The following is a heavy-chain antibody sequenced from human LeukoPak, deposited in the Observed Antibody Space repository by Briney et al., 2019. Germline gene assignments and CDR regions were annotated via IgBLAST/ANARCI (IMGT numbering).Heavy chain of an antibody. Sequence: SGGSLRLSCAASGCTFSSYWMHWVRQAPGKRLMWVSRINSDGSSTSYADSVKGRFTISRDNAKNTLYLQMNSLRAEDTAVYYCARKRIAAATNWFDPWGQGALVTVSS. CDR3: ARKRIAAATNWFDP. CDR2: INSDGSST. D-gene: IGHD6-13*01. CDR1: GCTFSSYW. J-gene: IGHJ5*02. V-gene: IGHV3-74*01.